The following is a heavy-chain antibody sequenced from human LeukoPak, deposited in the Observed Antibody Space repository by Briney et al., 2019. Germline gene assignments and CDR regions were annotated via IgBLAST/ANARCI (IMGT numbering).Heavy chain of an antibody. V-gene: IGHV4-31*03. CDR1: GGSISSGGYY. CDR3: AREDRYYFDY. CDR2: IYYSGST. Sequence: SETLSLTCTVSGGSISSGGYYWSWIRQHPGKGLEWIGYIYYSGSTYYNPSLKSRVTISVDTSKNQFPLKLSSVTAADTAVYYCAREDRYYFDYWGQGTLVTVSS. J-gene: IGHJ4*02. D-gene: IGHD1-14*01.